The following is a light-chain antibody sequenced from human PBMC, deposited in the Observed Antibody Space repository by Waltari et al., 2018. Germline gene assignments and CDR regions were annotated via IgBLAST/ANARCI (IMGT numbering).Light chain of an antibody. CDR2: EVF. CDR3: MQATQWPLT. J-gene: IGKJ1*01. CDR1: QSLVHSDGKTY. Sequence: DVVMTQSPLSLPVPLGQPATISCRSSQSLVHSDGKTYLHWFQQRPGQSPRRLIYEVFNLDSGVPDRVSGSGSGTDFTLKISRVEAEDVATYDCMQATQWPLTFGQGTKVEIK. V-gene: IGKV2-30*02.